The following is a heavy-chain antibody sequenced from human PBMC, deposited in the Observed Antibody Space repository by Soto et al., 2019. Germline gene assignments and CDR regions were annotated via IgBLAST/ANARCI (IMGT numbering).Heavy chain of an antibody. CDR3: AAGEASSRNLAPYYLDF. CDR1: GGSMRNYF. V-gene: IGHV4-59*01. Sequence: SETLSLTCTVSGGSMRNYFWTWIRQPPGKGLEWIGYIHYSGTTSFFPSYNPSLRSRVTISEDTSKNQFSLKLLSVTTADTAVYFCAAGEASSRNLAPYYLDFWGQGTLATVSS. J-gene: IGHJ4*02. CDR2: IHYSGTT. D-gene: IGHD6-13*01.